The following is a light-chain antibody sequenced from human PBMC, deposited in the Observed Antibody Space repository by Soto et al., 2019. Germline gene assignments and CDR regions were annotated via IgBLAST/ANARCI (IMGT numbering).Light chain of an antibody. CDR2: DTS. Sequence: EVVLAQSPATLSLSPGDRATLSCRANESVSTYLAWYQQKPGQSPRLLTYDTSKRATGIPARFSGSGSGTDFTLTIVSLEPEDFVFYYCQQRSSWPLTFGGGTKVDIK. CDR3: QQRSSWPLT. V-gene: IGKV3-11*01. J-gene: IGKJ4*01. CDR1: ESVSTY.